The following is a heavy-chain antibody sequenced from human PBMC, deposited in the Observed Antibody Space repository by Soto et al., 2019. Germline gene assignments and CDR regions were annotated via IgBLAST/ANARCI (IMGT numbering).Heavy chain of an antibody. V-gene: IGHV3-48*01. J-gene: IGHJ6*03. CDR1: GFIFSSYA. CDR3: LRRSGMDV. Sequence: GGSLRLSCVASGFIFSSYAMNWVRQAPGKGLEWVSYIDSSSSTIYYADSVKGRFTISRDNAKNSLFLQMNSLRADDTAVYYCLRRSGMDVWGKGTTVTVSS. CDR2: IDSSSSTI.